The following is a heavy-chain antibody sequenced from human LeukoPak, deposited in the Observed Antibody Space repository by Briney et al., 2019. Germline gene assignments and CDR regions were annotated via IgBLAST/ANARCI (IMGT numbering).Heavy chain of an antibody. Sequence: GGSLRLSCAASGFTFSSYSMNWVRQAPGKGLEWVSYISSSSSTIYYADSVKGRFTISRDNAKNSLYLQMNSLRAEDTAVYYCARTGVGASPSNWFDPWGQGTLVTVSS. CDR3: ARTGVGASPSNWFDP. D-gene: IGHD1-26*01. J-gene: IGHJ5*02. V-gene: IGHV3-48*01. CDR2: ISSSSSTI. CDR1: GFTFSSYS.